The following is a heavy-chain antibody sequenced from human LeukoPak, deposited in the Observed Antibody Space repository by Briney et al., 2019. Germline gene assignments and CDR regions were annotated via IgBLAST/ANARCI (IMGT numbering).Heavy chain of an antibody. CDR2: ISGSGDNT. J-gene: IGHJ4*02. CDR1: GFTFNNYG. V-gene: IGHV3-23*01. CDR3: AKDQVVVAATY. Sequence: GGSLRLSCGASGFTFNNYGMNWGRQAPGKVLEWVSAISGSGDNTYYADSVKGRFTISRDNSKNTLYLQMNSLRAEDTSVYYCAKDQVVVAATYWGQGTLVTVSS. D-gene: IGHD2-15*01.